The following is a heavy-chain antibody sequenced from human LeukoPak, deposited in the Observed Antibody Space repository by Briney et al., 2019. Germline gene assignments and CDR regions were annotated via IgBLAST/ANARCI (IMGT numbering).Heavy chain of an antibody. CDR1: GLTFNTYA. CDR2: IRGSGDRT. D-gene: IGHD5-12*01. CDR3: AKDRSDYGYSDYGSFDY. J-gene: IGHJ4*02. Sequence: PGGSLRLSCTASGLTFNTYAIIWVRQAPGKGLEWVSGIRGSGDRTFYADSVKGRFTISRDNSKNTLYLQMNSLRAEDTAVYYCAKDRSDYGYSDYGSFDYWGQGTLVTVSS. V-gene: IGHV3-23*01.